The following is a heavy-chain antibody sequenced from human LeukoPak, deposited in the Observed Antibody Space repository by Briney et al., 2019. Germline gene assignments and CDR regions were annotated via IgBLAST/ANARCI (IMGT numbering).Heavy chain of an antibody. V-gene: IGHV3-66*01. CDR2: IYSGGST. CDR3: VTTYDILTGYSY. Sequence: PGGSLRLSCAASGFTVSSNYMSWVRQAPGKGLEWVSVIYSGGSTYYADSVKGRFTISRDNSKNTLYLQMNSLRAEDTAVYYCVTTYDILTGYSYWGQGTLVTVSS. J-gene: IGHJ4*02. CDR1: GFTVSSNY. D-gene: IGHD3-9*01.